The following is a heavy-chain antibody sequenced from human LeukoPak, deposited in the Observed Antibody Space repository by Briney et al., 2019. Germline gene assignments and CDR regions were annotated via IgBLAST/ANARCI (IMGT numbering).Heavy chain of an antibody. D-gene: IGHD6-13*01. V-gene: IGHV7-4-1*02. CDR1: GYTFTSYA. CDR3: ARKGQGAAGTYYYYYYMDV. Sequence: ASVKVSCKASGYTFTSYAMNWVRQAPGQGLEWMGWINTNTGNPTYAQGFTGRFVFSLDTSVSTAYLQISSLKAEDTAVYYCARKGQGAAGTYYYYYYMDVWGKGTTVTVSS. J-gene: IGHJ6*03. CDR2: INTNTGNP.